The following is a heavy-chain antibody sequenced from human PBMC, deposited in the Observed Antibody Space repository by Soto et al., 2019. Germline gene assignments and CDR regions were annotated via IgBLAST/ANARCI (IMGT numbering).Heavy chain of an antibody. D-gene: IGHD2-2*01. Sequence: GGSLRLSCAASGFTFSNYRMSWVRQAPGKGLEWVANIKQDGSEEHYVDSVRGRFTISTDNAKNSLYLQMNSLRVEDTAVYYCAREGRGYCSSSSCPGIWGQGTLVTVS. V-gene: IGHV3-7*01. CDR2: IKQDGSEE. CDR3: AREGRGYCSSSSCPGI. CDR1: GFTFSNYR. J-gene: IGHJ4*02.